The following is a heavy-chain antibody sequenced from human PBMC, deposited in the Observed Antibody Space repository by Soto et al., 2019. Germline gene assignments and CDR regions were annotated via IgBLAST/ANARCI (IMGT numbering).Heavy chain of an antibody. D-gene: IGHD1-7*01. CDR2: IYHSGRT. J-gene: IGHJ4*02. CDR3: ATETGSTGFDH. Sequence: SETLSLTCTVSGGSVNTGTYYWSWIRQPPGKGLEWIAYIYHSGRTHYNPSLKWRVTLSIDPSKNQFSLNLSSVTAADTAVYYCATETGSTGFDHWGQGTLVSVSS. CDR1: GGSVNTGTYY. V-gene: IGHV4-61*01.